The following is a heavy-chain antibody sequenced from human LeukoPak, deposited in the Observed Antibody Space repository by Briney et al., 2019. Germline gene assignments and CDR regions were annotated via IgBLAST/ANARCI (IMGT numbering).Heavy chain of an antibody. V-gene: IGHV3-64D*06. CDR1: GFNFDRLA. CDR2: INNVATTT. D-gene: IGHD3-10*01. J-gene: IGHJ4*02. Sequence: PGGSLRLSCSASGFNFDRLAMHWVRQAPGKGLEYVSTINNVATTTHYADSVRDRFTISRDNVKHMLFLQMTGLRVEDTATYYCVKDLAYYYCGELYFDSWGQGTQVTVSS. CDR3: VKDLAYYYCGELYFDS.